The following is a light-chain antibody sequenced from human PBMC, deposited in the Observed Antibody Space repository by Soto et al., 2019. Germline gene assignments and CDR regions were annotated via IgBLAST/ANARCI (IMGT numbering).Light chain of an antibody. J-gene: IGLJ3*02. Sequence: SALTQPRSVSGSPGQSVTISCTGTSSDVGTYNYVSWYQQHPGKAPKLVIYDVTKRPSGVPDRFSGSKSGNTASLTISGLQAEDEADYYCCSYAGSSLWVFGGGTKLTVL. V-gene: IGLV2-11*01. CDR1: SSDVGTYNY. CDR3: CSYAGSSLWV. CDR2: DVT.